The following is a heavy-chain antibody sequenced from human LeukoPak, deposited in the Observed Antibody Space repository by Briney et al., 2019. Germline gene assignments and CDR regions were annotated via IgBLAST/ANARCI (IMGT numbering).Heavy chain of an antibody. CDR3: AKEESGALDY. D-gene: IGHD3-10*01. Sequence: SCKASGGTFSSYGMHWVRQAPGKGLEWVAVIWYDGSNKYYADSVKGRFTISRDNSKNTLYLQMNSLRAEDTAVYYCAKEESGALDYWGQGTLVTVSS. V-gene: IGHV3-33*06. CDR2: IWYDGSNK. CDR1: GGTFSSYG. J-gene: IGHJ4*02.